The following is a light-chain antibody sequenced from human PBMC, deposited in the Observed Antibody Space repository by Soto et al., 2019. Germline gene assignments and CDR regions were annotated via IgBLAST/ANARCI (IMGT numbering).Light chain of an antibody. V-gene: IGKV3-15*01. CDR1: QSISSS. CDR3: QQYNNWPPYT. CDR2: GAS. Sequence: EIVMTQSPATLSVSPGERATLSCRASQSISSSLAWYQQKPGQAPRLLIYGASTSATGIPARFTGSGSGTEVTLTISSLQSEDFAVYYCQQYNNWPPYTFGHGTKLEIK. J-gene: IGKJ2*01.